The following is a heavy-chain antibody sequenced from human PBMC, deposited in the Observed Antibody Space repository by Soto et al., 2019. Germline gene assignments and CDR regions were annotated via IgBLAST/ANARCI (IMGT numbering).Heavy chain of an antibody. CDR3: ARSPSTSPYFHX. CDR2: ICAGDHET. D-gene: IGHD2-2*01. V-gene: IGHV5-51*01. CDR1: GYTFSNFW. Sequence: GESLKISCRCSGYTFSNFWIAWVRHLPGKGVELMGSICAGDHETRYSTYFHGKVTISADKSINTAYLQWRSLEASDSAFYYCARSPSTSPYFHXWGQGALVPVSX. J-gene: IGHJ4*02.